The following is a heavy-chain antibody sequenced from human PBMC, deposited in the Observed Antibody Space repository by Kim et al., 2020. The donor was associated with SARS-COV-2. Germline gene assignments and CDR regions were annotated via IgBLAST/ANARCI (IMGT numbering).Heavy chain of an antibody. J-gene: IGHJ4*01. CDR3: ARDMRAPEAGTWYFDS. Sequence: GGSLRLSCPTSGFTFSSYSLAWVRQAPGKGLEWVSAITARRDLTYYADSVKGRFTISRDNSKNTLFLQMNSLRADDTALYYCARDMRAPEAGTWYFDSWG. V-gene: IGHV3-23*01. CDR1: GFTFSSYS. D-gene: IGHD6-13*01. CDR2: ITARRDLT.